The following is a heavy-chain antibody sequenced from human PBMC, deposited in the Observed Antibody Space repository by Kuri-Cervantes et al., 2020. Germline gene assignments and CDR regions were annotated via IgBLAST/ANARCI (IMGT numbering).Heavy chain of an antibody. CDR3: AREIVEYSSSPGVYYYGMDV. V-gene: IGHV1-46*01. CDR1: GYTFTSYY. Sequence: ASVQDFCKASGYTFTSYYMHWVRQAPGQGLEWMGIINPSGGSTSYAQKFQGRVTMTRDTSTSTVYMELSSLLSEDTAVYYCAREIVEYSSSPGVYYYGMDVWGQGTTVTVSS. D-gene: IGHD6-6*01. J-gene: IGHJ6*02. CDR2: INPSGGST.